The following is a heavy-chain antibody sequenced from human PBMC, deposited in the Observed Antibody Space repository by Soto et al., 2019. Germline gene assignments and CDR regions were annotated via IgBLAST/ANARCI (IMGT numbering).Heavy chain of an antibody. V-gene: IGHV4-4*07. D-gene: IGHD6-19*01. CDR1: GDSISNYY. CDR2: MYVTGTT. J-gene: IGHJ4*02. CDR3: ARDGEHSSGWYSFDL. Sequence: GTLSLTCTVSGDSISNYYWSWIRQPAGKGLEWIGRMYVTGTTYYNPSLKSRVSMSVDTSKNQFSLRMTSVTAADTAIYYCARDGEHSSGWYSFDLWGQGTLVTVSS.